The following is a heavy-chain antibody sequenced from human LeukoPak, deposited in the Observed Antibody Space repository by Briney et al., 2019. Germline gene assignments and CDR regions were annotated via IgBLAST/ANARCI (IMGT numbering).Heavy chain of an antibody. J-gene: IGHJ4*02. V-gene: IGHV4-61*02. CDR1: GGSISTGSYY. CDR2: IYTSGST. CDR3: ARVARSMSSSSEDS. Sequence: SETLSLTCTVSGGSISTGSYYWNWIRQPAGKGLEWIGRIYTSGSTNYSPSLKSRVTLSVDTSKNQFSLKLNSVTAADTAVYYCARVARSMSSSSEDSWGQGTLVTVSS. D-gene: IGHD6-13*01.